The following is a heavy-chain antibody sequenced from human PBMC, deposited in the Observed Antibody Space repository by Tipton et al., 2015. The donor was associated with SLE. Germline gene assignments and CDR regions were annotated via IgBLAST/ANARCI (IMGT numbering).Heavy chain of an antibody. J-gene: IGHJ4*02. CDR2: IYYTGTT. CDR1: SGSISSSSYY. CDR3: ARLSSGTGDFEH. Sequence: LRLSCTVSSGSISSSSYYWGWIRQPPGKGLEWIGSIYYTGTTYYNPSLKSRVTISVETSKTHFSLKMSSVTAADTAMYYCARLSSGTGDFEHWGQGTLVIVSS. V-gene: IGHV4-39*01. D-gene: IGHD7-27*01.